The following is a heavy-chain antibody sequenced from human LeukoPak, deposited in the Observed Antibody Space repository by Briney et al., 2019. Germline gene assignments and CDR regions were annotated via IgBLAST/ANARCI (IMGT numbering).Heavy chain of an antibody. D-gene: IGHD7-27*01. CDR3: ARDSLGMGWFDP. Sequence: GGSLRLSCAASGFTFSSYGMHWVRQAPGKGLEWVSVIYSGGSTYYADSVKGRFTISRDNSKNTLYLQMNSLRAEDTAVYYCARDSLGMGWFDPWGQGTLVTVSS. J-gene: IGHJ5*02. CDR1: GFTFSSYG. CDR2: IYSGGST. V-gene: IGHV3-53*01.